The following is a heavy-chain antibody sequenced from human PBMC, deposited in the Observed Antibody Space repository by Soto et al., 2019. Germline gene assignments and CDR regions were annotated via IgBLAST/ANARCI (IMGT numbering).Heavy chain of an antibody. D-gene: IGHD4-17*01. V-gene: IGHV4-39*01. Sequence: SETLSLTCTVSGGSISSSSYYWGWIRQPPGKGLEWIGSIYYSGSTYYNPSLKSRVTISVDTSKNQFSLKLSSVTAADTAVYYCARPHDYGDYVGLWDFDYWGQGTLVTVSS. J-gene: IGHJ4*02. CDR1: GGSISSSSYY. CDR3: ARPHDYGDYVGLWDFDY. CDR2: IYYSGST.